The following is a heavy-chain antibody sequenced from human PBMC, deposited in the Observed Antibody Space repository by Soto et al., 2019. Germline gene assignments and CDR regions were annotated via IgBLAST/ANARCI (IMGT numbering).Heavy chain of an antibody. CDR3: ARLRGDLVAILDIDPQEGREQMYEVDV. CDR2: VSFDGSNK. V-gene: IGHV3-30*14. D-gene: IGHD5-12*01. J-gene: IGHJ6*02. Sequence: QMRLVESGGGVVQPGRSLRLSCAASGFTFSSYPMHWVRQAPGRGLEWVAVVSFDGSNKFYADSVKGRFTISKDNSKNNLYIQMNNLRNEDTAVYYGARLRGDLVAILDIDPQEGREQMYEVDVWGQGTTVTVSS. CDR1: GFTFSSYP.